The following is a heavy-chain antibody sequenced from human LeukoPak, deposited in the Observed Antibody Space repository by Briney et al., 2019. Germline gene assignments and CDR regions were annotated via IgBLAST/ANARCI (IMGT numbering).Heavy chain of an antibody. J-gene: IGHJ6*03. CDR1: GFTFSDHW. Sequence: GGSLRLSCAASGFTFSDHWIHWVRQVPGKGLVWVSRINSDGSSTSYADSVKGRFTISRDNAKNTLYLQLNSLRAEDTAVYYCARGVFSDYYGSGRYGIYYYYYMDVWGKGTTFTVSS. D-gene: IGHD3-10*01. CDR3: ARGVFSDYYGSGRYGIYYYYYMDV. V-gene: IGHV3-74*01. CDR2: INSDGSST.